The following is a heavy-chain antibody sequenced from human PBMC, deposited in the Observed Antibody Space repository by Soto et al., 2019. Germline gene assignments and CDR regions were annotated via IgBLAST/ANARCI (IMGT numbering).Heavy chain of an antibody. Sequence: GALLLSCSASGSTVSSNYMSWVRQAPGKGLEWVSVIYSGGSTYYADSVKGRFTISRDNSKNTLYLQMNSLRAEDTAVYYCASYYDSSGYYQYFQHWGQGTLVTVYS. CDR1: GSTVSSNY. V-gene: IGHV3-53*01. D-gene: IGHD3-22*01. CDR3: ASYYDSSGYYQYFQH. J-gene: IGHJ1*01. CDR2: IYSGGST.